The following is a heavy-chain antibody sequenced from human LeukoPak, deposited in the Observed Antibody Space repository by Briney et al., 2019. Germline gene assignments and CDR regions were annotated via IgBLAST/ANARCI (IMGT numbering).Heavy chain of an antibody. D-gene: IGHD1-26*01. CDR1: GFSFSTYE. V-gene: IGHV3-48*03. CDR2: ISRSGSYT. Sequence: GGSLRLSCAASGFSFSTYEMNWVRQAPGKGLVWVSYISRSGSYTYYAASVKGRFTISRDDAKSSLYLQMNSLRAEDTALYFCARSTILNALDSWGQGILVTVSS. CDR3: ARSTILNALDS. J-gene: IGHJ4*02.